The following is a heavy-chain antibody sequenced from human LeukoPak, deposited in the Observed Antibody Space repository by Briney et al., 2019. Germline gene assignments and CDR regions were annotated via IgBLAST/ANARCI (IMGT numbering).Heavy chain of an antibody. CDR1: GYTFSNYG. CDR2: ISAYNGNT. J-gene: IGHJ6*02. D-gene: IGHD6-13*01. Sequence: ASVKVSCKASGYTFSNYGFSWVRQAPGQGLEWMGWISAYNGNTNYAQKLQGRVTITADESTSTAYMELSSLRSEDTAVYYCARDGAADLYYYYYGMDVWGQGTTVTVSS. CDR3: ARDGAADLYYYYYGMDV. V-gene: IGHV1-18*01.